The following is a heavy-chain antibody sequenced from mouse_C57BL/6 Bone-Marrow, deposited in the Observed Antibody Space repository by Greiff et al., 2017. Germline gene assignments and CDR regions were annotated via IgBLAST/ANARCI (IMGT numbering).Heavy chain of an antibody. CDR2: IWGGGST. J-gene: IGHJ3*01. V-gene: IGHV2-9*01. Sequence: QVQLKQSGPGLVAPSQSLSITCTVSGFSLTSYGVDWVRQPPGKGLEWLGVIWGGGSTNYNSALMSRLSISKDNSKSQVFLKMTSLQTDDTAMYYCAKRHYYGSSFLAYWGQGTLVTVSA. CDR1: GFSLTSYG. D-gene: IGHD1-1*01. CDR3: AKRHYYGSSFLAY.